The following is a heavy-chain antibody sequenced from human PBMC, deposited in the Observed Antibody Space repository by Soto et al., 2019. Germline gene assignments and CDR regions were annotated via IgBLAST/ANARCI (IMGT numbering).Heavy chain of an antibody. Sequence: EEQLVESGGGLVQPGGSLRLSCAASDFSFGNYWMHWVRQAPGKGLAWVSRINSGGSFASYADSVKGRFTISRDNAKNTLYLQMDRLSAEDTAIYYCARERDSGDHFPWGQGTLVIVSS. CDR1: DFSFGNYW. CDR3: ARERDSGDHFP. CDR2: INSGGSFA. D-gene: IGHD4-17*01. J-gene: IGHJ5*02. V-gene: IGHV3-74*01.